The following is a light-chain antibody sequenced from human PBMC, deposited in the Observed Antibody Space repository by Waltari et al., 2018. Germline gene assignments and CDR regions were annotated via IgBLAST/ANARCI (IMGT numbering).Light chain of an antibody. V-gene: IGKV2-28*01. J-gene: IGKJ5*01. CDR2: LGS. CDR3: MQALRSPMT. CDR1: QIISSY. Sequence: MTQSTSSLSASGGDRVTITGRASQIISSYLNWYQQKPGQSPQLLIYLGSNRASGVPDRFSGSGSGTDFMLKISRVEAEDVGVYYCMQALRSPMTFGQGTRLEIK.